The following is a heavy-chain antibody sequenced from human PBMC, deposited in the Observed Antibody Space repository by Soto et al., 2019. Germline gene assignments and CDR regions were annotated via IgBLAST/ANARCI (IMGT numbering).Heavy chain of an antibody. Sequence: QVQLVQSGAEVKKPGSSVKVSCKASGGTFSSYTIDWVRHAPGQVLEWMGGSTPVFGTANYAQKFQGRITITADESTRTAYMELRSLRSEDTAVYYCARGVHYDSSGYYYFYWGHGTLVTVSS. V-gene: IGHV1-69*01. CDR2: STPVFGTA. J-gene: IGHJ4*01. CDR1: GGTFSSYT. D-gene: IGHD3-22*01. CDR3: ARGVHYDSSGYYYFY.